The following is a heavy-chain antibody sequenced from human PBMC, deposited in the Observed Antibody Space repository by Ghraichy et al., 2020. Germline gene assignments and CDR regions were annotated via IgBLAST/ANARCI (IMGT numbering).Heavy chain of an antibody. Sequence: GGSLRLSCAASGFTVSSNYMSWVRQAPGKGLEWVSVIYSGGSTYYADSVKGRFTISRDNSKNTLYLQMNSLRAEDTAVYYCARGMGQLWAYFDYWGQGTLVTVSS. CDR1: GFTVSSNY. CDR2: IYSGGST. CDR3: ARGMGQLWAYFDY. D-gene: IGHD5-18*01. V-gene: IGHV3-53*01. J-gene: IGHJ4*02.